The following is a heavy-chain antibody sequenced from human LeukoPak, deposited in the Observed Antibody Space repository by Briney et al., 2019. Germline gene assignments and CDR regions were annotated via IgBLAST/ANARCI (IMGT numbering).Heavy chain of an antibody. CDR3: VRVGGGSYDFDY. CDR2: IYYSGST. CDR1: GGSISSYY. J-gene: IGHJ4*02. Sequence: PSETLSLTCTVSGGSISSYYWSWIRQPPGKGLEWIGYIYYSGSTNYNPSLKSRVTISVDTSQNQFSLKLSSVTAADTAVYYCVRVGGGSYDFDYWGQGTLVTVSS. D-gene: IGHD1-26*01. V-gene: IGHV4-59*01.